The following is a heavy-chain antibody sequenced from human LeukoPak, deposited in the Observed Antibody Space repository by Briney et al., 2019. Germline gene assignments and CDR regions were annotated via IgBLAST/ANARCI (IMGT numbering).Heavy chain of an antibody. CDR2: IYYSGST. CDR3: AGYYGPDAFDI. V-gene: IGHV4-39*01. J-gene: IGHJ3*02. CDR1: GGSISSSSYY. D-gene: IGHD2/OR15-2a*01. Sequence: SETLSLTCTVSGGSISSSSYYWGWIRHPPGKGLEWIGSIYYSGSTYYNPSITSRVTLSVDTSKNQFSLKLSSVTAADTAVYYCAGYYGPDAFDIWGQGTMVTVSS.